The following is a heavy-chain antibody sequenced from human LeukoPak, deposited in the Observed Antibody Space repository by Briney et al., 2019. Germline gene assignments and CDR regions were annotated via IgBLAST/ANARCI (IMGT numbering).Heavy chain of an antibody. Sequence: GGSLRLSCAASGFTFDDYAMHWVRQAPGQGLEWVSLISGDGGSTYYAHSVKGRFTISRDNSKNSLYLQMNSLRTEDTALYHCAKDRGWYDYWGQGILLTVSS. J-gene: IGHJ4*02. CDR3: AKDRGWYDY. CDR1: GFTFDDYA. D-gene: IGHD6-19*01. V-gene: IGHV3-43*02. CDR2: ISGDGGST.